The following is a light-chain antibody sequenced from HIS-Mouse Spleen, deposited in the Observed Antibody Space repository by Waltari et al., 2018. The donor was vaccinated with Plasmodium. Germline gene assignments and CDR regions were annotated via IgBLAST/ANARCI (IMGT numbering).Light chain of an antibody. CDR1: LSVSST. Sequence: EIVMTQSPATLSVSPGERATLPCRASLSVSSTLAWYQQKPGQAPRLLIYGASTRATGIPARFSGSGSGTEFTLTISSLQSEDFAVYYCQQYNNWSFTFGPGTKVDIK. CDR2: GAS. CDR3: QQYNNWSFT. V-gene: IGKV3-15*01. J-gene: IGKJ3*01.